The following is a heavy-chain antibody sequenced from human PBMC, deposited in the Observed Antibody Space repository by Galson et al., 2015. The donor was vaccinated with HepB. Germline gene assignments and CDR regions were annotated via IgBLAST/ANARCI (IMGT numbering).Heavy chain of an antibody. CDR1: GFTFSNSA. Sequence: SLRLSCADSGFTFSNSAMTWVRQAPGKGLEWVSAISGSGDTTFYADSVKGRVTISRDNSKNTLYLQMNSLRAEDTAVYYCAKGKSSSCYGALGYWGQGTLVTVSS. D-gene: IGHD2-15*01. J-gene: IGHJ4*02. V-gene: IGHV3-23*01. CDR3: AKGKSSSCYGALGY. CDR2: ISGSGDTT.